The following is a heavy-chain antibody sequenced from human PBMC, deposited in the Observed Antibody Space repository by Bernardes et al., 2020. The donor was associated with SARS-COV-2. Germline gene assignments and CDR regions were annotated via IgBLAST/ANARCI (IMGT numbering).Heavy chain of an antibody. J-gene: IGHJ4*02. D-gene: IGHD6-19*01. Sequence: SETLSLTCTVSGGSISSYYWAWIRQTPGKGLEWIGYIYYTGIMNYNPSLESRVTISVDTFKSQISLKLRSVTAADTAVYYCARVYSSGWRSRYYFDYWGQGTLVTVSS. CDR1: GGSISSYY. CDR2: IYYTGIM. V-gene: IGHV4-59*01. CDR3: ARVYSSGWRSRYYFDY.